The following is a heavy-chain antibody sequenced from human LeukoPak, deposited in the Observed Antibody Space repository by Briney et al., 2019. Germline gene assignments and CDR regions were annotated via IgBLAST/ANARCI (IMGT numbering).Heavy chain of an antibody. CDR2: INPNSGGT. CDR3: ARGRLYCSSTSCSPPFFDY. J-gene: IGHJ4*02. D-gene: IGHD2-2*01. Sequence: ASVKVSCKASGYTFTGYYMHWVRQAPAQGLEWMGWINPNSGGTNYEQKFQGRVTMTRDTSISTAYMELSRLRSDDTAVYYCARGRLYCSSTSCSPPFFDYWGQGTLVTVSS. V-gene: IGHV1-2*02. CDR1: GYTFTGYY.